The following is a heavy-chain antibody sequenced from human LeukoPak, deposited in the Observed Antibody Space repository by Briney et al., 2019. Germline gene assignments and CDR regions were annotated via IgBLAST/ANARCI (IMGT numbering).Heavy chain of an antibody. CDR3: ARDALYYDTVDY. CDR2: IKQDGSEK. D-gene: IGHD3-22*01. J-gene: IGHJ4*02. CDR1: GFTFSSYW. Sequence: PGGSLRLSCAASGFTFSSYWMSWVRQAPGKGLEGVANIKQDGSEKYYVDSVKGRFTISRDNAKNSLYLQMNSLRDEDTAVYYCARDALYYDTVDYWGQGTLVTVSS. V-gene: IGHV3-7*01.